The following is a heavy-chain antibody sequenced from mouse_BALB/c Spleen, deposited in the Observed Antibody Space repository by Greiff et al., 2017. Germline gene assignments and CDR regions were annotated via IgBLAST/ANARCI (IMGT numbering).Heavy chain of an antibody. D-gene: IGHD1-1*01. CDR2: INSNGGST. J-gene: IGHJ3*01. Sequence: EVKLEESGGGLVQPGGSLKLSCAASGFTFSSYGMSWVRQTPDKRLELVATINSNGGSTYYPDSVKGRFTISRDNAKNTLYLQMSSLKSEDTAMYYCARGALYYYGTPWFAYWGQGTLVTVSA. V-gene: IGHV5-6-3*01. CDR1: GFTFSSYG. CDR3: ARGALYYYGTPWFAY.